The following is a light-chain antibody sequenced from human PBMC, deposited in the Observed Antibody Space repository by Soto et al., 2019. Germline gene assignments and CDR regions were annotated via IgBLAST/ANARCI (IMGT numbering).Light chain of an antibody. Sequence: QSVLTQPASVSGSPGQSITISCTGTSSDVGGYNYVSWCQQHPGKAPKVILYDVNNRPSGVSNRFSGSKSGNTASLTISGLQAEDEADYYCHSYTSSGTLVFGGGTKLTVL. J-gene: IGLJ2*01. CDR2: DVN. V-gene: IGLV2-14*01. CDR3: HSYTSSGTLV. CDR1: SSDVGGYNY.